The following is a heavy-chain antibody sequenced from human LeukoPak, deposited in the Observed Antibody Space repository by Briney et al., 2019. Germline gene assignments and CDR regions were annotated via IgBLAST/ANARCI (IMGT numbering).Heavy chain of an antibody. CDR1: GFTFCSHA. CDR3: ARDASTPQPTYYFDY. V-gene: IGHV3-64*01. Sequence: GGSLRHSGAASGFTFCSHAVLCAAPPPGKGLKYVSAISSNGGSTYYANSVTGRFTISRDNSKNTIYLQMGSLRAEDMAVYYCARDASTPQPTYYFDYWGQGTLVTVSS. D-gene: IGHD5/OR15-5a*01. CDR2: ISSNGGST. J-gene: IGHJ4*02.